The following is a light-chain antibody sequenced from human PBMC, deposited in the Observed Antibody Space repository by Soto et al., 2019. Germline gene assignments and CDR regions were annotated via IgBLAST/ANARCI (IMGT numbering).Light chain of an antibody. J-gene: IGKJ1*01. CDR2: DAS. CDR1: QSISSW. Sequence: DIQMTPSPSTLSGSVVDRVTITCRASQSISSWLAWYQQKPGKAPKLLIYDASSLESGVPSRFSGSGSGTEFTLTISSLQPDDFATYYCQQYNSYSRTFGQGTKVDIK. V-gene: IGKV1-5*01. CDR3: QQYNSYSRT.